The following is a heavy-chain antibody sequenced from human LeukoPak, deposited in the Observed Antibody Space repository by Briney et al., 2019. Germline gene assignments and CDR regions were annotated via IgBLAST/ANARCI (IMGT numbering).Heavy chain of an antibody. V-gene: IGHV4-38-2*02. J-gene: IGHJ4*02. CDR2: IYHSGST. CDR1: GYSIISGYY. CDR3: ARDGTDVIAARPLDY. Sequence: SETLSLTCTVSGYSIISGYYWGWIRQSPGKGLEWIGSIYHSGSTYYNPSLKSRVTISVDTSKNQFSLKLSSVTAADTAVYYCARDGTDVIAARPLDYWGQGTLVTVSS. D-gene: IGHD6-6*01.